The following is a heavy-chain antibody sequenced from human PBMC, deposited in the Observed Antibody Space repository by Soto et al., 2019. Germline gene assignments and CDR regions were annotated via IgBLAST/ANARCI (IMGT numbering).Heavy chain of an antibody. CDR2: ISYDGSNK. J-gene: IGHJ4*02. V-gene: IGHV3-30*18. CDR1: GFTFSSYG. CDR3: AKAVSWDFWSGYYPAY. D-gene: IGHD3-3*01. Sequence: RLSCAASGFTFSSYGMHWVRQAPGKGLEWVAVISYDGSNKYYADSVKGRFTISRDNSKNTLYLQMNSLRAEDTAVYYCAKAVSWDFWSGYYPAYWGQGTLVTVSS.